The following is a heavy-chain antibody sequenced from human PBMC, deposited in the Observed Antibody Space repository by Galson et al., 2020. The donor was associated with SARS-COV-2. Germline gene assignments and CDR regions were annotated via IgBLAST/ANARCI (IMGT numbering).Heavy chain of an antibody. CDR2: IYPTDSDA. J-gene: IGHJ3*02. Sequence: GESLKISCKGSGFSFTTYWIGWVRQMPGKGLEWMGIIYPTDSDATYSPSFQGQVTISADKSISTAYLQWSSLKASDTAMYYCARRGNDWAVAAPPAFDIWGQGTLVTVSS. V-gene: IGHV5-51*01. CDR3: ARRGNDWAVAAPPAFDI. CDR1: GFSFTTYW. D-gene: IGHD6-19*01.